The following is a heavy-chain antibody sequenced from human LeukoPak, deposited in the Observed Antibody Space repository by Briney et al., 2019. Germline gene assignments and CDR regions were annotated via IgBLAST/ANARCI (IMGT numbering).Heavy chain of an antibody. V-gene: IGHV3-48*03. CDR3: AREMVTTDSRRGY. CDR1: GFTFSSYE. D-gene: IGHD4-17*01. J-gene: IGHJ4*02. CDR2: ISSSGSTI. Sequence: GGSLRLSCAASGFTFSSYEMNWVRQAPGKGLEWVSYISSSGSTICYADSVKGRFTISRDNAKNSLYLQMNSLRAEDTAVYYCAREMVTTDSRRGYWGQGTLVTVSS.